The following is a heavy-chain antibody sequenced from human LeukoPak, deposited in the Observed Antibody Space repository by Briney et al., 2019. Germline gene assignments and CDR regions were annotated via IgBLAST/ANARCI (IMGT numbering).Heavy chain of an antibody. D-gene: IGHD3-3*01. J-gene: IGHJ4*02. CDR3: PRDDGIIQFLEWSPRDYFNY. Sequence: ASGRVSCKACGYTFTAYYMHWVGQAAGQGGEGMGWINPNSGGTNYAQKFQGSVTMTRDTSISTAYMEQSRLRSDDTAVYYCPRDDGIIQFLEWSPRDYFNYWGQGTLVTVSS. V-gene: IGHV1-2*02. CDR2: INPNSGGT. CDR1: GYTFTAYY.